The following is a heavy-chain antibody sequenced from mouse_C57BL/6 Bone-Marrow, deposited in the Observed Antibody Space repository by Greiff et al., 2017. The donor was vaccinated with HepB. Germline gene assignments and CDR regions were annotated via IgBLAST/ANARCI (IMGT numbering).Heavy chain of an antibody. Sequence: EVHLVESGGGLVQPGGSLKLSCAASGFTFSDYYMYWVRQTPEKRLEWVAYISNGGGSTYYPDTVKGRFTISRDNAKNTLYLQMSRLKSEDTAMYYCARHGYYFDYWGQGTTLTVSS. CDR2: ISNGGGST. CDR3: ARHGYYFDY. V-gene: IGHV5-12*01. CDR1: GFTFSDYY. J-gene: IGHJ2*01.